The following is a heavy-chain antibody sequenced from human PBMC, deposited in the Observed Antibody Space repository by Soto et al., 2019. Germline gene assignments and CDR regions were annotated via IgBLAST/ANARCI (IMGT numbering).Heavy chain of an antibody. CDR2: ISSSSSYI. Sequence: GGSLRLSCAASGFTFDSYSMNWVRQAPGKGLEWVSSISSSSSYIYYADSVKGRFTISRENAKNSLYLQMNSLRAEDTAVYYCARVKYSSSWTPRASDICGPGTMLSVS. V-gene: IGHV3-21*01. CDR1: GFTFDSYS. D-gene: IGHD6-13*01. CDR3: ARVKYSSSWTPRASDI. J-gene: IGHJ3*02.